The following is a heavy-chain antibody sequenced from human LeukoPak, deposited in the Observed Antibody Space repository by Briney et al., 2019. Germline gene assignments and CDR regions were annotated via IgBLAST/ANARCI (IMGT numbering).Heavy chain of an antibody. V-gene: IGHV3-23*01. CDR3: AKDLEHYYDSSGYNFDY. Sequence: GGSLRLSGAASGFTFSSYAMSWVRQAPGKGLEWVSAISGSGGSTYYADSVKGRFTISRDNSKNTLYLQMNSLRAEDTAVYYCAKDLEHYYDSSGYNFDYWGQGTLVTVSS. D-gene: IGHD3-22*01. CDR1: GFTFSSYA. CDR2: ISGSGGST. J-gene: IGHJ4*02.